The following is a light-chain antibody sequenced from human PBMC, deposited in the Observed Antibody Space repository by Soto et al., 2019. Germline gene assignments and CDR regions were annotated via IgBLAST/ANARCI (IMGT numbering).Light chain of an antibody. CDR2: DVS. J-gene: IGLJ1*01. CDR3: TSYTSSSTYV. V-gene: IGLV2-14*01. Sequence: QSALTQPASVSGSPGQSITISCTGTSSDVGGYNYVSWYQQHPGKAPRFLIYDVSNRPSGVSNRFSGSKSGATASLTISGLQAEDVADYYCTSYTSSSTYVFGTGTMLTVL. CDR1: SSDVGGYNY.